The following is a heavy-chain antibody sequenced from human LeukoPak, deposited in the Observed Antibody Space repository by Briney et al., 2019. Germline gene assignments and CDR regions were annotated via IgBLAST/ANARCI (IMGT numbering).Heavy chain of an antibody. Sequence: GGSLRLSCAASGFTLSSYSMHWVRQAPGEGLEFVSAISRNVRNTYYGNSVKGRFTISRDNAKNSLYLQMNSLRAEDTAVYYCAELGITMIGGVWGKGTTVTISS. J-gene: IGHJ6*04. CDR1: GFTLSSYS. D-gene: IGHD3-10*02. CDR3: AELGITMIGGV. V-gene: IGHV3-64*01. CDR2: ISRNVRNT.